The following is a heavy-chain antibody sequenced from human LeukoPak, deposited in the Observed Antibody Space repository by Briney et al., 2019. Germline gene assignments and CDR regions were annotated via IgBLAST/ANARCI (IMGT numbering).Heavy chain of an antibody. D-gene: IGHD3-22*01. J-gene: IGHJ4*02. Sequence: PGGSLRLSCAASGFTFSSYAMSWVRQAPGKGLEWVSAISGSGGSTYYADSVKGRFTISRDNSKNTLSLQMNSLRVEDTAVYYCVRDDDSSGYYSLADWGQGTLVTVSS. V-gene: IGHV3-23*01. CDR1: GFTFSSYA. CDR2: ISGSGGST. CDR3: VRDDDSSGYYSLAD.